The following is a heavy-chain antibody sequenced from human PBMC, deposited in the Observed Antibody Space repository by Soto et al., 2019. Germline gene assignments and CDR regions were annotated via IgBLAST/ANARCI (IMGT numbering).Heavy chain of an antibody. V-gene: IGHV3-49*03. CDR3: TLALVVLGAPWYFDY. CDR1: GFTFEDYA. CDR2: MTSKSYGGTT. D-gene: IGHD2-2*01. Sequence: GGSLRLSCAASGFTFEDYALNWCRQAPGGGLQWVGFMTSKSYGGTTHYAATLLGRFTMSRDDSRSIAYLQMNSLEPEDTGIYYCTLALVVLGAPWYFDYGCPGTLVTVSS. J-gene: IGHJ4*02.